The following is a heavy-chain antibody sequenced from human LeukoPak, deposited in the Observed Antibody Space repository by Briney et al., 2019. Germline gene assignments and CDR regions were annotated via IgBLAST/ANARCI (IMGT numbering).Heavy chain of an antibody. CDR1: GFTFSSYA. CDR2: ISGSGGST. CDR3: AKPYFNDYGVSVWYFDY. J-gene: IGHJ4*02. V-gene: IGHV3-23*01. Sequence: PGGSLRLSCAASGFTFSSYAMSWVRQAPGKGLEWVSAISGSGGSTYYADSVKGRFTISRDNSKNTLYLQMNSLRVEDTAVYYCAKPYFNDYGVSVWYFDYWGQGTLVTVSS. D-gene: IGHD4-17*01.